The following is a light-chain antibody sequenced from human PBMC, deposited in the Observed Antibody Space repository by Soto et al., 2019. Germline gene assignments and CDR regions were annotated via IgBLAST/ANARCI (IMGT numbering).Light chain of an antibody. CDR2: EAT. Sequence: QSVLTQPASMSGSPGQSITICCTGTSSDIGRYNFVSWYQHHPGKAPKLIIYEATKRPSGVSYRFSGSKSGNTASLTISGLQAEDEADYYYTSYTITSPYVFGTGTKVTVL. CDR3: TSYTITSPYV. CDR1: SSDIGRYNF. J-gene: IGLJ1*01. V-gene: IGLV2-14*01.